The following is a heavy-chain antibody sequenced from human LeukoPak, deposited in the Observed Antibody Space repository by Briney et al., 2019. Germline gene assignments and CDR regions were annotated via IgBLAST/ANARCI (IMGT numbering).Heavy chain of an antibody. D-gene: IGHD1-26*01. J-gene: IGHJ5*01. CDR1: GFTFSSYS. V-gene: IGHV3-48*02. CDR3: ARSGGSYIDS. Sequence: PGGSLRLSCAASGFTFSSYSMNWVRQAPGKGLEWVSFISLSSDPIYYADSVKGRFAVSRDNAKNSLYLQMSSLRDEDTAVYYCARSGGSYIDSCGHGTLVTVS. CDR2: ISLSSDPI.